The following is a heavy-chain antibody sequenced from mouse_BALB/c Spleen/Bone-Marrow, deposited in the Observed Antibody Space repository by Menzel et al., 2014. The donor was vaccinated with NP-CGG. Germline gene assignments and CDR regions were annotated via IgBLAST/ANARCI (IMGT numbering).Heavy chain of an antibody. D-gene: IGHD2-4*01. CDR2: INTNGGEI. J-gene: IGHJ3*01. CDR3: ARGDDYVSWFAY. CDR1: GFTFSNYG. V-gene: IGHV5-6-3*01. Sequence: EAKLMESGGGLVQTGGSLKLSCAAYGFTFSNYGMSWVRQTPDKRLEFVATINTNGGEIYYPDSVKGRFTISRDNAKNTLYLQMRSLKSEDTAMYYCARGDDYVSWFAYCGQGTLDTVSA.